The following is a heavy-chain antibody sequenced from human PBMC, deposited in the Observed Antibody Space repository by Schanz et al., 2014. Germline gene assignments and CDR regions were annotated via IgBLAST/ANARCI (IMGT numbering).Heavy chain of an antibody. V-gene: IGHV3-48*01. CDR1: GITFSSHS. CDR3: ARDRRNADLDY. J-gene: IGHJ4*02. D-gene: IGHD1-1*01. Sequence: EVHLVESGGGLVQPGGSLRLSCAASGITFSSHSFNWVRQAPGKGLEWISYITYNGGTIYYEDSVKGRFTISRDNAKNSLYLEMNSLRAEDTALYYCARDRRNADLDYWGQGTLVTVSS. CDR2: ITYNGGTI.